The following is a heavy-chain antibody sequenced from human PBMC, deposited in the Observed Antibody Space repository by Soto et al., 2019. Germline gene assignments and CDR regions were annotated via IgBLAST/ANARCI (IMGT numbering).Heavy chain of an antibody. V-gene: IGHV5-51*01. CDR2: IYPGDSDT. D-gene: IGHD5-12*01. CDR1: GYSFTSYW. CDR3: ATSLRPTATGGYFDY. Sequence: GESLKLSCKGSGYSFTSYWIGWVRQMPGKGLEWMGIIYPGDSDTRYSPSFQGQVTISADKSISTAYLQWSSLKASDTAMYYCATSLRPTATGGYFDYWGQGTLVTVYS. J-gene: IGHJ4*02.